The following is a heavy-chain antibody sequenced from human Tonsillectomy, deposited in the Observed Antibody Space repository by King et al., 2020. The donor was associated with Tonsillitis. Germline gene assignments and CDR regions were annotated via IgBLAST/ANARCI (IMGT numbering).Heavy chain of an antibody. CDR2: ISASGGST. CDR1: GFTFSSYA. CDR3: AKGRGTPYDYYNGMDV. Sequence: EVQLVQSGGGLVQPGASLRLSYAASGFTFSSYAMSWVRQAPGKGLEWVAAISASGGSTYYADSVKGRFTISRDNSKITLYLQMNSLIAEDTAVYYCAKGRGTPYDYYNGMDVWGQGTTVTVSS. D-gene: IGHD1-14*01. V-gene: IGHV3-23*04. J-gene: IGHJ6*02.